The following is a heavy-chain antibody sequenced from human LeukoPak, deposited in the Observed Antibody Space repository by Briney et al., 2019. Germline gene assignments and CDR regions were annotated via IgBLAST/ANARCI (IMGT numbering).Heavy chain of an antibody. CDR3: ARSPAGANYYLDV. J-gene: IGHJ6*03. Sequence: GGSLRLSCAASGFTFSSYEMNWVRQAPGKGLEWVSYISSSGSTMYYADSAKGRFTISRDNAKNSLSLQMNSLRAEDTAVYYCARSPAGANYYLDVWGKGTTVTISS. V-gene: IGHV3-48*03. D-gene: IGHD1-14*01. CDR2: ISSSGSTM. CDR1: GFTFSSYE.